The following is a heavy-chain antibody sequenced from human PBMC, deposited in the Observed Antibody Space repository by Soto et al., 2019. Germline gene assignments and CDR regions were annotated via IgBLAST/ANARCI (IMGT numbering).Heavy chain of an antibody. CDR1: GFTFSSYG. V-gene: IGHV3-30*18. D-gene: IGHD3-22*01. CDR2: ISYDGSNK. J-gene: IGHJ4*02. Sequence: PGGSLRLSCAASGFTFSSYGMHWVRQAPGKGLEWVAVISYDGSNKYYADSVKGRFTISRDNSKNTLYLQMNSLRAEDTAVYYCAKDSRSSGYYYYFDYWGQGTLVTVSS. CDR3: AKDSRSSGYYYYFDY.